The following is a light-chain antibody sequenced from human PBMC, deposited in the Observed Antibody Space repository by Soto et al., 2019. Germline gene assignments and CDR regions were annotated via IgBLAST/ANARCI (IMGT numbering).Light chain of an antibody. V-gene: IGKV1-5*01. CDR3: QQYNSYPLT. CDR2: DAS. CDR1: QTMSSW. Sequence: DIPMTQSPSTLSASVGDGVTITCRASQTMSSWLAWYQQKPGKAPQVLISDASNLKSGVPSRFSGSGSGTEFTLTISSLQPDDFATYYCQQYNSYPLTFGGGTKVEIK. J-gene: IGKJ4*01.